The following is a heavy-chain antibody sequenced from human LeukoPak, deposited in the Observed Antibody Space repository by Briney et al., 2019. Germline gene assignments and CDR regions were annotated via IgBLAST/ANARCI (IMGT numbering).Heavy chain of an antibody. J-gene: IGHJ1*01. V-gene: IGHV4-39*01. D-gene: IGHD5-24*01. CDR1: GGSISGSSYY. CDR3: ARTRDGYNYVHFQH. CDR2: IYYSGST. Sequence: SETLSLTCTVSGGSISGSSYYWGWIRQPPGKGLEWIGSIYYSGSTYYNPSLKSRVTISVDTSKNQFSLKLNSVTATDTAVYYCARTRDGYNYVHFQHWGQGTLVTVSS.